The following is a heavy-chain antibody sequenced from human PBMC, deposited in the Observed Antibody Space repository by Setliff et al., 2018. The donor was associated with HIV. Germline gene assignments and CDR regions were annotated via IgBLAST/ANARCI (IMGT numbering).Heavy chain of an antibody. CDR1: GGSMTSFY. CDR2: IYFTGSS. D-gene: IGHD2-2*01. Sequence: ASETLSLTCTVSGGSMTSFYWSWIRQSPGKGLEWIGSIYFTGSSDNNPSLKSRVTISVDTSKNQFSLKLSSVTAADTAVYYCARLDCSSSSGFVDYWGQGTLVTVSS. V-gene: IGHV4-59*08. CDR3: ARLDCSSSSGFVDY. J-gene: IGHJ4*02.